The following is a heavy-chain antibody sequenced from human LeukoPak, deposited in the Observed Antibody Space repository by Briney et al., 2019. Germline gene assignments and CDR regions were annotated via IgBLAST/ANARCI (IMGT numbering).Heavy chain of an antibody. CDR3: ARERSDGSYRYYYYGMDV. D-gene: IGHD2-15*01. V-gene: IGHV3-48*03. Sequence: PGGSLRLSCAASGFTFSIYEMNWVRQAPGKGLEWVSYISSSDSTIYYADSVKGRFTISRDNAKNSLYLQMNSLRAEDTAVYYCARERSDGSYRYYYYGMDVWGKGTTVTVSS. CDR1: GFTFSIYE. J-gene: IGHJ6*04. CDR2: ISSSDSTI.